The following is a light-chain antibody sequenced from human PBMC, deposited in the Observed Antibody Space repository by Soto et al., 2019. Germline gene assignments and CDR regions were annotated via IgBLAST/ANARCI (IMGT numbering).Light chain of an antibody. CDR2: SNN. V-gene: IGLV1-44*01. CDR3: AAWDDSLNSRV. J-gene: IGLJ3*02. Sequence: QLVLTQPPSASGTPGQRVTISCSGSSSNIGSNTVNWYQQLQGTAPKLLIYSNNQRPSGVPDRFSGAKSGTSASLAISGLQSEDEDDYYCAAWDDSLNSRVFGGGTKVTVL. CDR1: SSNIGSNT.